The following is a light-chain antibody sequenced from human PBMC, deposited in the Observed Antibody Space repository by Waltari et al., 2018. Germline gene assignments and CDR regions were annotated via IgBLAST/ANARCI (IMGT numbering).Light chain of an antibody. CDR3: QQRSGWFT. CDR1: QRVSSA. Sequence: EIVLTQSPATLSLSPGEGATLSCRASQRVSSALAWYQQKPGQSPRLLIYDASNRAAGIPARFSGSGSGTDFTLTISSLEPEDFAVYYCQQRSGWFTFGPGTKVDIK. J-gene: IGKJ3*01. V-gene: IGKV3-11*01. CDR2: DAS.